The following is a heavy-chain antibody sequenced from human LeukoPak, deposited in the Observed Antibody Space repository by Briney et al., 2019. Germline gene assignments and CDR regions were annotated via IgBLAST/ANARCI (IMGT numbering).Heavy chain of an antibody. CDR1: GYTFTSYG. CDR3: ARGLRDSGSSLDAFDI. J-gene: IGHJ3*02. D-gene: IGHD1-26*01. CDR2: MNPNSGNT. Sequence: ASVKVSCKASGYTFTSYGINWVRQATGQGLEWMGWMNPNSGNTGYAQKFQGGVTITRNTSISTAYMELSSLRSEDTAVYYCARGLRDSGSSLDAFDIWGQGTMVTVSS. V-gene: IGHV1-8*03.